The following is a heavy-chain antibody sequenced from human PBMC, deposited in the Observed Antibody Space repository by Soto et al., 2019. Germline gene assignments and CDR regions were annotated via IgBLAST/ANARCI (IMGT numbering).Heavy chain of an antibody. CDR2: ISSIYSTI. CDR1: GFTFSSYS. V-gene: IGHV3-48*01. CDR3: ARDLYGDYIFDY. J-gene: IGHJ4*02. Sequence: EVQLVESGGGLVQPGGSLRLSCAASGFTFSSYSMNWVRQAPGKGLEWVSYISSIYSTIYYAASVKGRFTISRDNAKNALYLQMNSLRAEDTAVYYCARDLYGDYIFDYWGQGTLVTVSS. D-gene: IGHD4-17*01.